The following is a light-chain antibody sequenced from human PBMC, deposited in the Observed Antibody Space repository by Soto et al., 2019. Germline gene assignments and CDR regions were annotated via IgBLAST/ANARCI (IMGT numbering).Light chain of an antibody. V-gene: IGKV2-28*01. Sequence: DIVMTQSPLSLPVTPGEPASISCRSSQILLHSNGYNYLDWFLQNPGQSPQLLIFLGSNRASGVPDRFSGSGSGTDFTLKISRVEADDVGVYYCMQALQTPPTFGQGTRLEIK. CDR3: MQALQTPPT. J-gene: IGKJ5*01. CDR2: LGS. CDR1: QILLHSNGYNY.